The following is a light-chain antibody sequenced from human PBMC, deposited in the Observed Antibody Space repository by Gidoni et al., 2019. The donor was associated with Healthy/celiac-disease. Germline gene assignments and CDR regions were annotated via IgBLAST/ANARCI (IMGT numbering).Light chain of an antibody. V-gene: IGKV3-15*01. J-gene: IGKJ1*01. Sequence: IVMPQSPATLSVSPGERATLSCRASQRVSSNLAWYQQKPGQAPRLLIYGASTRATGIPARFSGSGSGTEFTLTISSLQSEDFAVYYCQQYNNWPWTFGQGTKVEIK. CDR2: GAS. CDR3: QQYNNWPWT. CDR1: QRVSSN.